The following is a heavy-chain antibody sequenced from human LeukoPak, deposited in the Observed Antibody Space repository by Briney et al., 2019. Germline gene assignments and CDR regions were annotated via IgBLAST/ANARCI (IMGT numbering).Heavy chain of an antibody. V-gene: IGHV4-61*02. CDR3: ARAYDRSGYQSRGFDY. CDR1: GASMRNYNYY. Sequence: SETLSLTCTVSGASMRNYNYYWNWIRQPAWQGLQWIGSTYTRGSPSYSPSFKSRATISIDTSCSQFSLRLNSVTAADTAVYFCARAYDRSGYQSRGFDYWGQGLLVSVSS. CDR2: TYTRGSP. D-gene: IGHD3-22*01. J-gene: IGHJ4*02.